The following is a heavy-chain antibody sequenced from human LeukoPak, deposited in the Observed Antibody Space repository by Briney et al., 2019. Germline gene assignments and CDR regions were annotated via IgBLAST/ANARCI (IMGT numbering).Heavy chain of an antibody. CDR3: ARVYRYNWKREDYDAFDI. CDR2: INPSGGST. D-gene: IGHD1-20*01. V-gene: IGHV1-46*01. Sequence: ASVKVSCKASGYTFTSYYMHWVRQAPGQGLEWMGIINPSGGSTSYAQKFQGRVTMTRDMSTSTVYMELSSLRSEDTAVYYCARVYRYNWKREDYDAFDIWGQGTMVTVSS. J-gene: IGHJ3*02. CDR1: GYTFTSYY.